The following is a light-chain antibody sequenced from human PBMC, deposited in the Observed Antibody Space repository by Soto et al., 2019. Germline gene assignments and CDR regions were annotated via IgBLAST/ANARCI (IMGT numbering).Light chain of an antibody. CDR1: RSIRSD. J-gene: IGKJ1*01. Sequence: SPSALSASVGDSITITSRASRSIRSDLSWYQQKPGKAPKLLIYGASSLESGVPSRFSGSGSGTEFTLTISSLQPEDFATYYCQQDYSDSWTFGQGTKVDIK. CDR2: GAS. V-gene: IGKV1-39*01. CDR3: QQDYSDSWT.